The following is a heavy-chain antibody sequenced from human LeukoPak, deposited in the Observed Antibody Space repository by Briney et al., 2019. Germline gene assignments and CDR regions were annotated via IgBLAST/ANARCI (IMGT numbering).Heavy chain of an antibody. J-gene: IGHJ4*02. D-gene: IGHD2/OR15-2a*01. V-gene: IGHV3-30-3*01. CDR1: GFTFSSYA. Sequence: GRSLRLSCAASGFTFSSYAMHWVRQAPGKGLEWVAVISYDGSNKYYADSVKGRFTISRDNSKNTLYLQMNSLRAEDTAVYYCARDRSAYYGNGGDYWGQGTLVTVSS. CDR3: ARDRSAYYGNGGDY. CDR2: ISYDGSNK.